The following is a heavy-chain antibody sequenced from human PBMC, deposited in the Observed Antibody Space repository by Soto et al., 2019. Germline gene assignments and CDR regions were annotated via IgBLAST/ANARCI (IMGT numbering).Heavy chain of an antibody. D-gene: IGHD2-2*02. CDR1: GFTFTSYS. CDR3: ARALPGYCTTTDCYSYFDY. Sequence: GGSLRLSCAVSGFTFTSYSMSWVRQAPGEGLEWVANIQQDGSEKYYVDSVKGRFTISRDNAKNSLYLQMNSLRAEDTAVYYCARALPGYCTTTDCYSYFDYWGQGTLVTVSS. J-gene: IGHJ4*02. CDR2: IQQDGSEK. V-gene: IGHV3-7*03.